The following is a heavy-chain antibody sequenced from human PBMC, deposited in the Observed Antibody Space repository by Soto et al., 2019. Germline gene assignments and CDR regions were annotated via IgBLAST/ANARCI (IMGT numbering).Heavy chain of an antibody. V-gene: IGHV4-34*01. CDR2: INHSVST. CDR1: GGSFSGYY. Sequence: SETLSLTCAVYGGSFSGYYWSWIRQPPGKGLEWIGEINHSVSTNYNPSLKSRVTISVDTSKNQFSLKLSSVTAADTAVYYCARGHQLLQGGYYYYGMDPWGPGTTVTVSS. J-gene: IGHJ6*02. CDR3: ARGHQLLQGGYYYYGMDP. D-gene: IGHD2-2*01.